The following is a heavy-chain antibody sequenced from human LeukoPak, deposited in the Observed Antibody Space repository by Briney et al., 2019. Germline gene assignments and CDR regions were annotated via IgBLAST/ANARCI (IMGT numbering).Heavy chain of an antibody. CDR3: ARQTGTCNFDY. V-gene: IGHV5-51*01. CDR2: IYPGDSDT. Sequence: KVSCKASGYTFTGYYMHWVRQMPGKGLEWMGIIYPGDSDTRYSPSFQGQVTISADKSISTAYLQWSSLEASDTAMYYCARQTGTCNFDYWGQGTLVTVSS. J-gene: IGHJ4*02. CDR1: GYTFTGYY. D-gene: IGHD1-1*01.